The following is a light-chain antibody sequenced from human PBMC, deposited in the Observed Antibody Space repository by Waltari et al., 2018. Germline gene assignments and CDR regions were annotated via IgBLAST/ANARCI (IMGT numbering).Light chain of an antibody. J-gene: IGLJ3*02. CDR2: RKK. V-gene: IGLV1-47*01. CDR1: RSNIGSTF. Sequence: QSVLTQSPSASGTPGQRATISCSGRRSNIGSTFVYWSQQPPGTAPKLLIYRKKQRPSGVPDRFSGSKSGTSASLAISGLRSEDEADYYCATWDDSLSAWVFGGGTKLTVL. CDR3: ATWDDSLSAWV.